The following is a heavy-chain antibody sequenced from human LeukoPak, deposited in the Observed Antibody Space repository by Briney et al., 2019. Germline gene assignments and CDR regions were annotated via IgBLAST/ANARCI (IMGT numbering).Heavy chain of an antibody. CDR3: ASSRIVGATPLFDI. V-gene: IGHV1-18*01. CDR1: GYTFTSYG. Sequence: GASVKVSCKASGYTFTSYGIGWVRQAPGQGLEWMGWISAYNGNTNYAQKLQGRVTMTTDTSTSTAYMELRSLRSDDTAVYYCASSRIVGATPLFDIWGQGTMVTVSS. D-gene: IGHD1-26*01. J-gene: IGHJ3*02. CDR2: ISAYNGNT.